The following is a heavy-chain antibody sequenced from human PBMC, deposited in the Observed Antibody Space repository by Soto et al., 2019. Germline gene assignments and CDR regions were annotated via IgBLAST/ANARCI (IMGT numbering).Heavy chain of an antibody. CDR3: SRDSSGLPTSMILVRAFDI. CDR1: GGSISSGDYY. D-gene: IGHD3-22*01. J-gene: IGHJ3*02. CDR2: IYYSGST. V-gene: IGHV4-30-4*01. Sequence: PSETLSLTCTVSGGSISSGDYYWSWIRQPPGKGLEWIGYIYYSGSTYYNPSLKSQVTISVDTSKKQFYLKLSSVTAADTAVFFCSRDSSGLPTSMILVRAFDIWGQGKMVTVSS.